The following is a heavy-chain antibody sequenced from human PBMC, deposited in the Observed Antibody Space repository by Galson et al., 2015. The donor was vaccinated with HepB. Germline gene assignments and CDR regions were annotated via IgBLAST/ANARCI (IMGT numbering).Heavy chain of an antibody. V-gene: IGHV4-31*03. CDR1: GGSISSGGYY. CDR3: ARSAPYYYYMDV. CDR2: IYYSGST. Sequence: LSLTCTVAGGSISSGGYYWSWIRQHPGKGLEWIGYIYYSGSTYYNPSLKSRLTISVDTSKNQFSLNLSSVTAADTAVYYCARSAPYYYYMDVWGKGTTVTVSS. J-gene: IGHJ6*03.